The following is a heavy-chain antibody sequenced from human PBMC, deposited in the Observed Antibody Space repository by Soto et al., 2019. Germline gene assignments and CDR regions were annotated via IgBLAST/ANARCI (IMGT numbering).Heavy chain of an antibody. CDR1: GFTFSSYS. J-gene: IGHJ4*02. Sequence: GGSLRLSCAASGFTFSSYSMNWVRQAPGKGLEWVSYISSSSSTIYYADSVKGRFTISRDNAKNSLYLQMNRLRAEDTAVYYCARGLESSSPIYWGQGTLVTVSS. D-gene: IGHD6-13*01. V-gene: IGHV3-48*04. CDR2: ISSSSSTI. CDR3: ARGLESSSPIY.